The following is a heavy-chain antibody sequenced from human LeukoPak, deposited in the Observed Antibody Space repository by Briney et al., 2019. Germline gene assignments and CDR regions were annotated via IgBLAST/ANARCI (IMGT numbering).Heavy chain of an antibody. D-gene: IGHD2-8*01. CDR2: ISAQHGQA. V-gene: IGHV1-18*04. J-gene: IGHJ4*02. CDR3: AGSLGYCTSNVCYLKY. CDR1: GYSENFYG. Sequence: GASVKVSCTTSGYSENFYGITWVRQVAGQGLEWMGWISAQHGQAKYAPNSQDRVTMTTDTYTNTAYMELKSLRSDDTAVYYCAGSLGYCTSNVCYLKYWGQGTLVTVSS.